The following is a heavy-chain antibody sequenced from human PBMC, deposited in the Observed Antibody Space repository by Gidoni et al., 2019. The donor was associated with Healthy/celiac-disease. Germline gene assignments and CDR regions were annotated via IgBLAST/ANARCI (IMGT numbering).Heavy chain of an antibody. Sequence: QVQLVESGGGVAPPGRSLRLSCAASGFTFSSYAMHWVRQAPGKGLEWVAVISYDGSNKYYADSVKGRFTISRDNSKNTLYLQMNSLRAEDTAVYYCARGPYYYGSGSYPDYWGQGTLVTVSS. J-gene: IGHJ4*02. V-gene: IGHV3-30-3*01. CDR2: ISYDGSNK. CDR1: GFTFSSYA. CDR3: ARGPYYYGSGSYPDY. D-gene: IGHD3-10*01.